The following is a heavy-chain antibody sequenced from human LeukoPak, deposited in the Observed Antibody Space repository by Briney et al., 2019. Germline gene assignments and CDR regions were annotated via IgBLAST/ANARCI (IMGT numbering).Heavy chain of an antibody. D-gene: IGHD3-10*01. Sequence: GGSLRLSCAASGFTFDDYGMSWVRQAPGKGLEWVSGINWNGGSTGYADSVKGRFTISRDNAKNSLYLQMNSLRAEDTALYYCARSSKRITMVRGVSPFARFDYWGQGTLVTVSS. CDR1: GFTFDDYG. CDR2: INWNGGST. CDR3: ARSSKRITMVRGVSPFARFDY. V-gene: IGHV3-20*04. J-gene: IGHJ4*02.